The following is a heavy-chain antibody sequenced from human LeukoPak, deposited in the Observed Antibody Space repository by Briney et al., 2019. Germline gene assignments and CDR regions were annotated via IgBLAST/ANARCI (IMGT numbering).Heavy chain of an antibody. Sequence: GGSLRLXCAASGFTFSSYAMTWVRQAPGKGLEWVSAISGSGGTTYYADSVKGRFTISRDNSKNTLYLQMNSLRADDTAVYYCARGLQEYTYGFDYWGQGTLVTVSS. CDR3: ARGLQEYTYGFDY. V-gene: IGHV3-23*01. CDR2: ISGSGGTT. CDR1: GFTFSSYA. J-gene: IGHJ4*02. D-gene: IGHD5-18*01.